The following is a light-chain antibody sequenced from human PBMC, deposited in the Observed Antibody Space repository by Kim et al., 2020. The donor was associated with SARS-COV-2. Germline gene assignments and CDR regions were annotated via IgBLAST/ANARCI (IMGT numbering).Light chain of an antibody. CDR3: QQFYTYPFT. V-gene: IGKV1-8*01. J-gene: IGKJ3*01. Sequence: AIRMTQSPSSFSASTGDRVTITCRASQGINSNLAWYQQKPGKAPKLLTYGASTLQSGVPSRFSGSGSGTEFTLTISCLQSEDLATYYCQQFYTYPFTFGPGTKVDIK. CDR1: QGINSN. CDR2: GAS.